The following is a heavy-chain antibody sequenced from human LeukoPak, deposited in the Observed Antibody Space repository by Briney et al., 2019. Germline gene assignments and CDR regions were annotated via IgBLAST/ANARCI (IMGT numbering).Heavy chain of an antibody. CDR1: GFTVSSNY. V-gene: IGHV3-53*01. J-gene: IGHJ5*02. CDR3: VRVLLIYGNNWFDP. Sequence: PGGSLRLSCAASGFTVSSNYMSWVRQAPGKGLEWVSVIYSGGSTYYADSVKGRFTISRDNSKNTLYLQMNSLRAEDTAVYYCVRVLLIYGNNWFDPWGQGTLVTVSS. D-gene: IGHD2/OR15-2a*01. CDR2: IYSGGST.